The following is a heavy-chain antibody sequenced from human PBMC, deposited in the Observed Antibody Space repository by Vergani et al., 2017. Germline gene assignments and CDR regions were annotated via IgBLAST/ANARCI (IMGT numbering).Heavy chain of an antibody. CDR1: GGSISSSSYY. Sequence: QLQLQESGPGLVKPSETLSLTCTVSGGSISSSSYYWGWIRQPPGKGLEWIGSIYYSGNTYYNPSLKSRVTISVDTSKNQFSLKLSSVTAADTAVYYCARRNHYEDSFDYWGQGTLVTVSS. D-gene: IGHD4-17*01. CDR3: ARRNHYEDSFDY. CDR2: IYYSGNT. J-gene: IGHJ4*02. V-gene: IGHV4-39*01.